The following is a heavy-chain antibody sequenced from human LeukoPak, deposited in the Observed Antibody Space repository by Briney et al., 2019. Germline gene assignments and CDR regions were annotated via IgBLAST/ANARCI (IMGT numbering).Heavy chain of an antibody. CDR2: ISSSSSYI. CDR3: AREGSSTWDY. D-gene: IGHD2-2*01. Sequence: GGSLRLSCAASGFIFSSYSMNWVRQAPGKGLEWVSSISSSSSYIYYADSVKGRFTISRDNSKNTLYLQMNSLRAEDTAVYYCAREGSSTWDYWGQGTLVTVSS. V-gene: IGHV3-21*01. CDR1: GFIFSSYS. J-gene: IGHJ4*02.